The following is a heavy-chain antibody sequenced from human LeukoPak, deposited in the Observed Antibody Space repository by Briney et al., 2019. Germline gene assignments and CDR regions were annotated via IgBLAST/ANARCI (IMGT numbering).Heavy chain of an antibody. Sequence: PSETLSLTCTVSGGSISSGGYYWSWIRQHPGKGLEWIGYIYYSGSSYYNPSLKSRVSISVDTSKNHFSLNLSSVTAADTAIYYCARGSNYDILTGFPYYGLDVWGQGTTVTVSS. CDR1: GGSISSGGYY. CDR3: ARGSNYDILTGFPYYGLDV. D-gene: IGHD3-9*01. V-gene: IGHV4-31*03. J-gene: IGHJ6*02. CDR2: IYYSGSS.